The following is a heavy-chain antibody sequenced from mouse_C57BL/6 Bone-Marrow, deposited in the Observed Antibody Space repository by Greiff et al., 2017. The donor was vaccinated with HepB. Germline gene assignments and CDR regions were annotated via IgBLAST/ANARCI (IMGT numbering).Heavy chain of an antibody. V-gene: IGHV5-17*01. D-gene: IGHD2-4*01. CDR3: ARRDDYDFDY. J-gene: IGHJ2*01. Sequence: VQLKESGGGLVKPGGSLKLSCAASGFTFSDYGMHWVRQAPEKGLEWVAYISSGSSTIYYADTVKGRFTISRDNAKNTLFLQMTSLRSEDTAMYYCARRDDYDFDYWGQGTTLTVSS. CDR1: GFTFSDYG. CDR2: ISSGSSTI.